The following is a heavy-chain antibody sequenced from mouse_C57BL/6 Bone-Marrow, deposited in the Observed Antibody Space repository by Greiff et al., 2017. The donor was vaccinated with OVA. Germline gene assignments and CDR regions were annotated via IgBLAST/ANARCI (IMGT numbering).Heavy chain of an antibody. Sequence: VQLQQSGPELVKPGASVKISCKASGYAFSSSWMNWVKQRPGKGLEWIGRIYPGDGDTNYNGKFKGKATLTADKSSSTAYMQLSSLTSEDSAVYFSAKGSITAVVANCYLDVWGTGTTVTVSS. CDR2: IYPGDGDT. CDR1: GYAFSSSW. J-gene: IGHJ1*03. V-gene: IGHV1-82*01. CDR3: AKGSITAVVANCYLDV. D-gene: IGHD1-1*01.